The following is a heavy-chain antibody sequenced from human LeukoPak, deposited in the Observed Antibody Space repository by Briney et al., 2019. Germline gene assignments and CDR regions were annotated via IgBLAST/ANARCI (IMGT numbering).Heavy chain of an antibody. J-gene: IGHJ5*02. CDR2: IKSGGSST. V-gene: IGHV3-74*01. CDR1: GFTFSTYW. CDR3: AREYGFGSGSYYP. D-gene: IGHD3-10*01. Sequence: GGSLRLSCAASGFTFSTYWMHWVRQAPGKGLVWVSRIKSGGSSTNYADSAKGRFIISRDNAKNTLYLQMKSLRAEDTAVYYCAREYGFGSGSYYPWGQGTLVIVSS.